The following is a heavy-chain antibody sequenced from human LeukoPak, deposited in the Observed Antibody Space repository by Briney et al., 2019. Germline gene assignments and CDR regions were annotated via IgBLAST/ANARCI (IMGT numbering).Heavy chain of an antibody. J-gene: IGHJ5*02. CDR3: ATDDSSGYYSGP. V-gene: IGHV1-2*06. CDR1: GYTFTAYY. D-gene: IGHD3-22*01. CDR2: IIPNSGGT. Sequence: GASVTVSCKASGYTFTAYYMAWVRQAPGQGLEWMGRIIPNSGGTNYAQKFQGRVTMTRDTSISTAYMELSRLRSDDTAVYYCATDDSSGYYSGPWGQGTLVTVPS.